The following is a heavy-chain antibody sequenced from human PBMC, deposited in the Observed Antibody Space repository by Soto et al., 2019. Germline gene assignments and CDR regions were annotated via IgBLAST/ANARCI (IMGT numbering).Heavy chain of an antibody. D-gene: IGHD3-22*01. CDR2: IDPSDSQT. Sequence: GESLKISCKGSGYSFAGYWITWVRRKPGKGLEWMGRIDPSDSQTYYSPSFRGHVTISVTKSVTTVFLQWSSLRASDTAMYYCARQIYDSDTGPNFQYYFDSWGQGTPVTVSS. J-gene: IGHJ4*02. CDR3: ARQIYDSDTGPNFQYYFDS. V-gene: IGHV5-10-1*01. CDR1: GYSFAGYW.